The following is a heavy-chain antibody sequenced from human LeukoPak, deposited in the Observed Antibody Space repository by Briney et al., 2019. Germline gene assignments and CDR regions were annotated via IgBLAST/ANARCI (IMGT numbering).Heavy chain of an antibody. Sequence: PSETLSLTCTVSGASISSSRSYGAWLRQPPGKGLEWIASVSFGGDTYYNPSLKSRVTISVDTSKNMFSLRLTSVTAADTAVYYCAREGRSGPRYFDYWGQGTLVTVSS. J-gene: IGHJ4*02. CDR3: AREGRSGPRYFDY. CDR1: GASISSSRSY. CDR2: VSFGGDT. V-gene: IGHV4-39*07.